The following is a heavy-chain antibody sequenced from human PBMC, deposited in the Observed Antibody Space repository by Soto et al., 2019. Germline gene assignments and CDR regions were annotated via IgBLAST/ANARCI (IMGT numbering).Heavy chain of an antibody. CDR3: ARVGYSSSWYRRGAFDI. V-gene: IGHV4-59*12. J-gene: IGHJ3*02. CDR2: ICYSGAT. D-gene: IGHD6-13*01. CDR1: GASISGNY. Sequence: SETLSLTCNVSGASISGNYWSWIRQPPGKGLEWIGYICYSGATNYNPSLESRVTISVDTSKNQFSLKLTSVTAADTAVYYCARVGYSSSWYRRGAFDIWGQGTMVTVSS.